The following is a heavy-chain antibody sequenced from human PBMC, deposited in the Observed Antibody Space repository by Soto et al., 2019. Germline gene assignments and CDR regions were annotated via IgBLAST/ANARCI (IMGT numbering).Heavy chain of an antibody. Sequence: QVQLVQSGAEVKKPGASVKVSCKASGYTFRNYAVNWVRQAPGQGLEWMGSINTYNVNTNYAQRLQDRVTPTADTTTSTAFMELRSLRSDDAAVYYCAKSPRGDMATDWGQGTLVIVSS. J-gene: IGHJ4*02. V-gene: IGHV1-18*01. CDR3: AKSPRGDMATD. D-gene: IGHD5-12*01. CDR2: INTYNVNT. CDR1: GYTFRNYA.